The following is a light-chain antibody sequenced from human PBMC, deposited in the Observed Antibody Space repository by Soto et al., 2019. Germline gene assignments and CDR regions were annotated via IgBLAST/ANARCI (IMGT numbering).Light chain of an antibody. J-gene: IGKJ1*01. CDR2: DAS. CDR3: QQRGNWPQT. V-gene: IGKV3-11*01. Sequence: EIVLTQSPATLSLSPGERATISCRASQSVSSFLAWYQQKPGQAPRLLISDASNRATGIPARFSGSGSGTDFTLTISSLEPEDFAVYYCQQRGNWPQTFGQGTKV. CDR1: QSVSSF.